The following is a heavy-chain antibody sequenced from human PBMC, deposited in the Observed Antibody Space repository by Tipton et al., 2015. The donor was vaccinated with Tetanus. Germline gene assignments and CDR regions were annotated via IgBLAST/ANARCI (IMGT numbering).Heavy chain of an antibody. Sequence: SLRLSCEASGFTFSTYPMHWVRQAPGKGLEWVSAIGDTEFVTYYADSLKGRFTISRDNSKNSLYLQMNSLRTEDTALYYCAKDYCSSSSCSYYYYGMDVWGQGTTVTVSS. CDR1: GFTFSTYP. CDR3: AKDYCSSSSCSYYYYGMDV. CDR2: IGDTEFVT. D-gene: IGHD2-2*01. V-gene: IGHV3-43*02. J-gene: IGHJ6*02.